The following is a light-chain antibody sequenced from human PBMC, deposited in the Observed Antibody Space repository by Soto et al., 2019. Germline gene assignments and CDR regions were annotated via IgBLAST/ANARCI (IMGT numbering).Light chain of an antibody. J-gene: IGKJ4*01. CDR2: AAS. V-gene: IGKV1-9*01. Sequence: DIQLTQSPSFQSASVGDRVTITCRASQGISSYLAWYQQKPGKAPKLLIYAASTLHTGVPSRFSGSGFETEHTLTISSLQPEDFATYYCQQVNSYPFTFGGGTKVDIK. CDR1: QGISSY. CDR3: QQVNSYPFT.